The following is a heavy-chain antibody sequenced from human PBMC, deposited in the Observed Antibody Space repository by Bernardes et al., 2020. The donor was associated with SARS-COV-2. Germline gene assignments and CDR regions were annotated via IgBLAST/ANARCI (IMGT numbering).Heavy chain of an antibody. CDR2: ISAYNGNT. J-gene: IGHJ3*02. D-gene: IGHD3-3*01. V-gene: IGHV1-18*04. Sequence: ASVKVSCKASGYTFTSYGISWVRQAPGQGLEWMGWISAYNGNTNYAQKFQGRVTMTTDTSTSTAYMELRSLRSDDTAVYYCARDSRFLEWLSPDDAFDIWGQRRMVTVSS. CDR3: ARDSRFLEWLSPDDAFDI. CDR1: GYTFTSYG.